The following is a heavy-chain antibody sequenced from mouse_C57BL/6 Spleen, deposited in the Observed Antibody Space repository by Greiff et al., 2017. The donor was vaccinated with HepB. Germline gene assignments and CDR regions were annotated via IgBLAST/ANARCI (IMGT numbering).Heavy chain of an antibody. CDR3: ARVRTAQANFDY. V-gene: IGHV5-16*01. CDR1: GFTFSDYY. D-gene: IGHD3-2*02. J-gene: IGHJ2*01. CDR2: INYDGSST. Sequence: DVQLVESEGGLVQPGSSMKLSCTASGFTFSDYYMAWVRQVPEKGLEWVANINYDGSSTYYLDSLKSRFIISRDNAKNILYLQMSSLKSEDTATYYCARVRTAQANFDYWGQGTTLTVSS.